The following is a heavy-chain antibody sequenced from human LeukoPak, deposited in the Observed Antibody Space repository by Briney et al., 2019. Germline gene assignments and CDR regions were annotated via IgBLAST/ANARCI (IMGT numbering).Heavy chain of an antibody. CDR1: GDSVSSNSAA. D-gene: IGHD3-3*01. V-gene: IGHV6-1*01. CDR2: TYYRSKWYN. J-gene: IGHJ5*02. Sequence: SQTLSLTCAISGDSVSSNSAAWNWIRQSPSRDLEWLGRTYYRSKWYNDYAVSVKSRITINPDTSKNQFSLQLNSVTPEDTAVYYCARGLRFLEWLSWFDPWGQGTLVTASS. CDR3: ARGLRFLEWLSWFDP.